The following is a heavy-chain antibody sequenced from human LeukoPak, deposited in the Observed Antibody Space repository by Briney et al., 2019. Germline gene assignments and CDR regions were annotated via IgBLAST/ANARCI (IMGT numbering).Heavy chain of an antibody. J-gene: IGHJ6*03. CDR2: MNPNNGDT. V-gene: IGHV1-8*03. CDR1: GYTFTNND. Sequence: ASVTVSCKASGYTFTNNDINWVRQATGQGLEWMGWMNPNNGDTGYAQKFQGRVTIIRNTSITTAYMELSSLSSDDTAVYYCARAQPSAEGYYMDAWGKGTTVTVSS. CDR3: ARAQPSAEGYYMDA.